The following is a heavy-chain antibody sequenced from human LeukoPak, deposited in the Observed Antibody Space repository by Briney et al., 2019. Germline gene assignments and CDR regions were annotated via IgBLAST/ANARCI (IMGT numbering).Heavy chain of an antibody. J-gene: IGHJ4*02. CDR1: GGSISSYY. D-gene: IGHD6-19*01. Sequence: SETLSLTCTVSGGSISSYYWGWIRQPPGKGLEWIGTIYYSGSTYYNPSLKSRVTISVDTSKNQFSLKLSSVTAADTAVYYCASLGWDGYYLDYWGQGTLVSVSS. CDR3: ASLGWDGYYLDY. V-gene: IGHV4-39*01. CDR2: IYYSGST.